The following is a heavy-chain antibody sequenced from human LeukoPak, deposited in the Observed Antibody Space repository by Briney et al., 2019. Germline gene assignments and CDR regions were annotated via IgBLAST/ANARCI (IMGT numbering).Heavy chain of an antibody. Sequence: SETLSLTCAVYGGSFSGYYWSWIRQPPGKGLEWIGEINHSGSTNYNPSLKSRVTISVDTSKNQFSLKLTSVTAADTAVYYCARHRGGYSYGNFDYWGQGTLATVSS. CDR3: ARHRGGYSYGNFDY. J-gene: IGHJ4*02. D-gene: IGHD5-18*01. CDR1: GGSFSGYY. V-gene: IGHV4-34*01. CDR2: INHSGST.